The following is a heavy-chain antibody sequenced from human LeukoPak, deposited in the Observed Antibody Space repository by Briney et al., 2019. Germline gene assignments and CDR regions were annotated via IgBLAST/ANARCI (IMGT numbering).Heavy chain of an antibody. Sequence: PGGSLRLSCEASGFTLSSYEMNLVRQAPGKGPEGGSYISSSGKTIYYAGSTKGRFTVSRDNAKNSLYLQMNSLRAEDTAVYYCATTSIAAAVPGCFDYWGQGTLVTVFS. J-gene: IGHJ4*02. V-gene: IGHV3-48*03. CDR3: ATTSIAAAVPGCFDY. D-gene: IGHD6-13*01. CDR1: GFTLSSYE. CDR2: ISSSGKTI.